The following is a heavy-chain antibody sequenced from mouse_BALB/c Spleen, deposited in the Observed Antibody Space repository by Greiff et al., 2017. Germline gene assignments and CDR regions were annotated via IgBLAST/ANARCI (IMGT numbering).Heavy chain of an antibody. CDR2: INPYYGST. D-gene: IGHD2-4*01. V-gene: IGHV1-39*01. Sequence: VQLQQTGPELVKPGASVKISCKASGYSFTDYIMLWVKQSHGKSLEWIGNINPYYGSTSYNLKFKGKATLTVDKSSSTAYMQLNSLTSEDSAVYYCARRDYDVAWFAYWGQGTLVTVSA. CDR1: GYSFTDYI. CDR3: ARRDYDVAWFAY. J-gene: IGHJ3*01.